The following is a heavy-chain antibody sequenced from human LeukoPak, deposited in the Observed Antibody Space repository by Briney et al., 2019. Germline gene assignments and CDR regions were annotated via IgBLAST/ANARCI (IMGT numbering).Heavy chain of an antibody. Sequence: SETLSLTCNVSGDSISTYYWNWIRQPPGKGLEWIGYVYFGGSANYNSSLKSRVTISVDTSKNQFSLKLTSVTAADTAVYYCARHFRSGGTQYGSSWTFDYWGQGTLVTVSS. D-gene: IGHD6-13*01. CDR1: GDSISTYY. J-gene: IGHJ4*02. V-gene: IGHV4-59*08. CDR2: VYFGGSA. CDR3: ARHFRSGGTQYGSSWTFDY.